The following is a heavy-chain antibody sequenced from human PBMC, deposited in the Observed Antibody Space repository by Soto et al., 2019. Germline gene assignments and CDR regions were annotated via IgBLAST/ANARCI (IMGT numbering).Heavy chain of an antibody. Sequence: GGSLRLSCAASGFTLSSFAMGWVRQASGKGLEWVSDISASGSRSTYADFVRGRFTVSRDNSNNTLFLQMNSLTVEDTDVYYCAKSRLVMTSSSFDSWGQGALVTVSS. V-gene: IGHV3-23*01. CDR2: ISASGSRS. CDR3: AKSRLVMTSSSFDS. CDR1: GFTLSSFA. J-gene: IGHJ4*02. D-gene: IGHD2-21*02.